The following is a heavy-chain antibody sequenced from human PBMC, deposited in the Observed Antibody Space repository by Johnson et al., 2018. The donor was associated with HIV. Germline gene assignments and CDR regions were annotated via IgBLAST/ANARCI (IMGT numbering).Heavy chain of an antibody. CDR1: GFTFDEDD. Sequence: VQLVESGGGVVPPGGSLRLSCAASGFTFDEDDMSWVRQAPGKGLEWVSGITWSGISTGYADSVKGRFTISRDNAKNSLSLQLNSLRVDDSALYYCTGGFSSGYNDAFDIWGQGTVVTVSS. CDR3: TGGFSSGYNDAFDI. CDR2: ITWSGIST. J-gene: IGHJ3*02. D-gene: IGHD3-22*01. V-gene: IGHV3-20*04.